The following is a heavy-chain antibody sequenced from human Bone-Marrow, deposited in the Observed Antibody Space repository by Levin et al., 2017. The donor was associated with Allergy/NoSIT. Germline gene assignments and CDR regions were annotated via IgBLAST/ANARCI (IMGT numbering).Heavy chain of an antibody. Sequence: SETLSLTCGVSDDSISSSHWWTWVRQPPGKGLEWIGEIYHSGSTNYNPSLKSRVTISVEKSKNQFSLKLSSVTAADTAVYYCARRNVLDAGEEWFDPWGQGVLVTVSS. D-gene: IGHD7-27*01. J-gene: IGHJ5*02. CDR3: ARRNVLDAGEEWFDP. V-gene: IGHV4-4*02. CDR2: IYHSGST. CDR1: DDSISSSHW.